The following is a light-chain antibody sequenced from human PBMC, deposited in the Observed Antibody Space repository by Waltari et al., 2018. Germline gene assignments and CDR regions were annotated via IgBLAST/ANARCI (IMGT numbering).Light chain of an antibody. CDR3: SSYAGSNIVI. V-gene: IGLV2-8*01. Sequence: QSALTQPPSASGSPGQSVTISGPGTSSDVGGYNYVSWYQQYPGKAPKLMIYHVTKRPSGVPDRFSGSKSGNTASLTVSGLQAEDEADYYCSSYAGSNIVIFGGGTKLTVL. CDR2: HVT. CDR1: SSDVGGYNY. J-gene: IGLJ2*01.